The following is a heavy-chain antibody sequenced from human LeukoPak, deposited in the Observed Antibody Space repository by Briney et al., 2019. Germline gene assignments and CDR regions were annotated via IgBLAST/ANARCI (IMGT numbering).Heavy chain of an antibody. J-gene: IGHJ4*02. CDR2: IYSSGST. V-gene: IGHV4-4*02. D-gene: IGHD3-10*01. CDR3: TRDFYDSGTDF. CDR1: GGSISSSNW. Sequence: KASETLSLTCAVSGGSISSSNWWSWVRQPPGKGLEWIGTIYSSGSTYYNPSLKSRVTISVDTSKNQFSLKLSSVTAADTAVYYCTRDFYDSGTDFWGQGTLVTVSS.